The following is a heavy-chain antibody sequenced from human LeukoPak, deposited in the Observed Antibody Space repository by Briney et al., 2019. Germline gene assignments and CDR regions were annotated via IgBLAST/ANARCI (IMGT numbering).Heavy chain of an antibody. Sequence: GGSLKLSCTASGFSFSDSAIHWVRQAPGKGLEWLCRIRNKRDTYATAYTASVRGRFTISRDDSRNTAYLQMNRLNPEDTAVYFCTSTSYCDTTSCPYYYYGMDVWGKGTSVTVSS. V-gene: IGHV3-73*01. CDR2: IRNKRDTYAT. J-gene: IGHJ6*04. CDR1: GFSFSDSA. D-gene: IGHD2-2*01. CDR3: TSTSYCDTTSCPYYYYGMDV.